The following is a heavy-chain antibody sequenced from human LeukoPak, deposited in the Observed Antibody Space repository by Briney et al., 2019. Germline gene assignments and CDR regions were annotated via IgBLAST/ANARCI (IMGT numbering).Heavy chain of an antibody. D-gene: IGHD2-2*02. V-gene: IGHV4-4*07. CDR3: ARDRPDCSSTSCYISYYYYGMDV. CDR1: GDSISNYY. Sequence: PSETLSLTCSVSGDSISNYYWSWIRQSAGKGLEWIGRISASGSTNHNPSLKSRITLSVDTSKNQFSLKLSSVTAADTAVYYCARDRPDCSSTSCYISYYYYGMDVWGQGTTVTVSS. CDR2: ISASGST. J-gene: IGHJ6*02.